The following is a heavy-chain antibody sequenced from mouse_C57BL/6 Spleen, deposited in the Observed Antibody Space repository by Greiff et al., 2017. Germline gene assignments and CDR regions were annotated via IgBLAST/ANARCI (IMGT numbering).Heavy chain of an antibody. J-gene: IGHJ3*01. CDR2: IDPSDSYT. Sequence: QVQLKQPGAELVMPGASVKLSCKASGYTFTSYWMHWVKQRPGQGLEWIGEIDPSDSYTNYNQKFKGKSTLTVDKSSSTAYMQLSSLTSEDSAVYYCARGAAQATEFAYWGQGTLVTVSA. CDR1: GYTFTSYW. V-gene: IGHV1-69*01. D-gene: IGHD3-2*02. CDR3: ARGAAQATEFAY.